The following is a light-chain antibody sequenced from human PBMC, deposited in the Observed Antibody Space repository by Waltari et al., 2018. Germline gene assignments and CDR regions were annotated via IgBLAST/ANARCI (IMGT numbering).Light chain of an antibody. V-gene: IGKV3-20*01. Sequence: EIVLTQSPGTLSLSPGDSATVSCRASQSVSRALAWYQQKPGQAPRLLIYGASTRATGIPDRFSGSGSGTDFSLTISRLEPDDFAVYYCQHYLRLPVTFGQGTTVEI. CDR3: QHYLRLPVT. CDR1: QSVSRA. J-gene: IGKJ1*01. CDR2: GAS.